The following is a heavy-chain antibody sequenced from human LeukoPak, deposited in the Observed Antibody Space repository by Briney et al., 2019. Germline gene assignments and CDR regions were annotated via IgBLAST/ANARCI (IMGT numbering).Heavy chain of an antibody. CDR1: GGSFSGYY. CDR3: ARDIRFLEWPEI. D-gene: IGHD3-3*01. J-gene: IGHJ4*02. Sequence: SETLSLTCAVYGGSFSGYYWSWIRQPPGKGLEWIGEINHSGSTNYNPSLKSRVTISVDTSKNQFSLKLSSVTAADTAVYYCARDIRFLEWPEIWGQGTLVTVSS. V-gene: IGHV4-34*01. CDR2: INHSGST.